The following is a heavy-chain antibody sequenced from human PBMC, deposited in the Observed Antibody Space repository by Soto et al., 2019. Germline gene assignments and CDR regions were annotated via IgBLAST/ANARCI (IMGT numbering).Heavy chain of an antibody. V-gene: IGHV2-70*01. J-gene: IGHJ5*02. CDR1: GFSLSTIGMC. CDR3: ARMSRRYYDSRGYYDWFQP. Sequence: SGPTLVNPTQTLTLTCTFSGFSLSTIGMCVSWIRQPPGKALEWLALIDWDDDKYYSTSLKTRLTISKDTSKNQVVLTMTNMEPVDTATYYCARMSRRYYDSRGYYDWFQPWGQGTLVTVSS. D-gene: IGHD3-22*01. CDR2: IDWDDDK.